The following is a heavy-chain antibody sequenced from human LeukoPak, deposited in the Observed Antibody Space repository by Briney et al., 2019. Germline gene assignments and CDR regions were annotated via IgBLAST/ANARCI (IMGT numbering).Heavy chain of an antibody. CDR3: ARVGIAVADDAFDI. D-gene: IGHD6-19*01. V-gene: IGHV4-61*02. J-gene: IGHJ3*02. CDR1: GGSISSGSYY. CDR2: IYTSRST. Sequence: SETLSLTCTVSGGSISSGSYYWSWIRQPAGKGLEWIGRIYTSRSTNYNPSLKSRVTISVDTSKNQFSLKLSSVTAADTAVYYCARVGIAVADDAFDIWGQGTMVTVSS.